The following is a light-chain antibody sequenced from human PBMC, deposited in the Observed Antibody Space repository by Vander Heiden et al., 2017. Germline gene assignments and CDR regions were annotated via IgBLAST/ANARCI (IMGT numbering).Light chain of an antibody. Sequence: QSVLTPPPSVSAAPGQKVTIPCSGSNSNVGKNYVSWYQHLPGPAPKLLIYDNNKRPSGIPDRFSGSKSGTSATLGITGLQTGDEADYYCGTWDSSLSAVVFGGGSKLTVL. V-gene: IGLV1-51*01. CDR3: GTWDSSLSAVV. CDR1: NSNVGKNY. CDR2: DNN. J-gene: IGLJ2*01.